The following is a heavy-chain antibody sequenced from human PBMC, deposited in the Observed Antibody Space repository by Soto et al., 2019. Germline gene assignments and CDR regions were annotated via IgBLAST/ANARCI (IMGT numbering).Heavy chain of an antibody. CDR1: GFTFSSYA. Sequence: RGSLRLSCSASGFTFSSYAMHWVRQAPGKGLEYVSAISSNGGSTYYADSVKGRFTISRDNSKNTLYLQMSSLRAEDTAVYYCVKDKGGWPYYFDYWGQGTLVTVSS. CDR2: ISSNGGST. V-gene: IGHV3-64D*06. D-gene: IGHD6-19*01. J-gene: IGHJ4*02. CDR3: VKDKGGWPYYFDY.